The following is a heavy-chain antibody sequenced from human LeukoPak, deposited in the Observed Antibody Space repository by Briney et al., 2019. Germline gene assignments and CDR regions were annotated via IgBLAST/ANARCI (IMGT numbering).Heavy chain of an antibody. V-gene: IGHV3-23*01. Sequence: PGGSLRLSCAASGFTFSSYAMSWVRQAPGKGLEWVSAISGNGGSTYSADSAKGRFTISRDNSKNTLYLQMNSLRAEDTAVYYCAKDGGLEHPYGMDVWGKGTTVTVSS. J-gene: IGHJ6*04. CDR2: ISGNGGST. CDR1: GFTFSSYA. D-gene: IGHD3-16*01. CDR3: AKDGGLEHPYGMDV.